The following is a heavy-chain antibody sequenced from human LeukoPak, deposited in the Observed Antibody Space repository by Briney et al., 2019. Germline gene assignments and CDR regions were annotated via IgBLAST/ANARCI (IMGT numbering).Heavy chain of an antibody. J-gene: IGHJ5*02. Sequence: PGGSLKPSFSAPGFPLSSYWMSWVRPAPGKGMEWGANIKQDGSEKYYMDTLKGRFTISRDNAKNPMYLQMNSLRAEDTAVYYCARVIATKYNWFDPWGQGTLVTVSS. CDR3: ARVIATKYNWFDP. CDR2: IKQDGSEK. CDR1: GFPLSSYW. V-gene: IGHV3-7*01. D-gene: IGHD6-13*01.